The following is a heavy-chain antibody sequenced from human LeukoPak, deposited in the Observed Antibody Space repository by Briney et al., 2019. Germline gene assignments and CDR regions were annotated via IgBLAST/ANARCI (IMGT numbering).Heavy chain of an antibody. Sequence: GGSLRLSCAASGFTFSSYDMHWVRQATGKGLEWVSAIGSAGDTYYPGSVKGRFTISRDNSKNTLYLQMNSLRAEDTAVYYCAKDYCSSTSCYGIDYWGQGTLVTVSS. CDR1: GFTFSSYD. D-gene: IGHD2-2*01. J-gene: IGHJ4*02. CDR2: IGSAGDT. V-gene: IGHV3-13*04. CDR3: AKDYCSSTSCYGIDY.